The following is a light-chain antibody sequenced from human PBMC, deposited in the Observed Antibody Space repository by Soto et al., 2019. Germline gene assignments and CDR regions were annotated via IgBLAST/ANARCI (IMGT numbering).Light chain of an antibody. CDR2: NVS. Sequence: QSALTQPASVSWSPGQSITISCTGTSSDVGGYNYVSWYQHHPGKDPKLIIYNVSNRPSGVSIRFSGSKSDNTASLTISGLQPEDEADYHCSSYTTSNTRQIVFGTGTKLTVL. V-gene: IGLV2-14*03. J-gene: IGLJ1*01. CDR1: SSDVGGYNY. CDR3: SSYTTSNTRQIV.